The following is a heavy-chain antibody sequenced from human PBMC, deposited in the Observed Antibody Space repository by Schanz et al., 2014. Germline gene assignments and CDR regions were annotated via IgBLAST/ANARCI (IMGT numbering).Heavy chain of an antibody. Sequence: VQLQESSPGLVTPSETLSLTCTVSGASMLSYYWTWFRQPPGKGLEGIGSVYYGGGADYNLGSHDYYPALKGRVAISTDKSKSQFSLTLPSLTAADTAVYYCARSPGRARYFDYWGQGSLVPVSS. J-gene: IGHJ4*02. CDR1: GASMLSYY. CDR2: VYYGGGA. D-gene: IGHD7-27*01. CDR3: ARSPGRARYFDY. V-gene: IGHV4-59*03.